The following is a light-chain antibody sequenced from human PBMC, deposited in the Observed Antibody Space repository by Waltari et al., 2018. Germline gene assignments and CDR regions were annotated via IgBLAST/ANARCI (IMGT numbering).Light chain of an antibody. J-gene: IGKJ1*01. V-gene: IGKV4-1*01. CDR1: QSVLYSSNKKNY. Sequence: DIVMTQSPDSLAVSLGERATIHCKSSQSVLYSSNKKNYLAWYQQKPGQSPKLLIYWASTRESGVPDRFSGSGSETDFTLTISNLQAEDVAVYYCQQYYSTLSWTFGQGTKVEIK. CDR2: WAS. CDR3: QQYYSTLSWT.